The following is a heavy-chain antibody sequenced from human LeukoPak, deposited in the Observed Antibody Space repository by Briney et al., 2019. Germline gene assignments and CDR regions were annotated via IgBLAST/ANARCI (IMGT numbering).Heavy chain of an antibody. V-gene: IGHV3-23*01. CDR3: AKRYYDILTGYFDY. CDR2: ISGSGGST. J-gene: IGHJ4*02. CDR1: GFTFSSYA. Sequence: GGSLRLSCAASGFTFSSYAMSWARQAPGKGLEWVSAISGSGGSTYYADSVKGRFTISRDNSKNTLYLQMNSLRAEDTAVYYCAKRYYDILTGYFDYWGQGTLVTVSS. D-gene: IGHD3-9*01.